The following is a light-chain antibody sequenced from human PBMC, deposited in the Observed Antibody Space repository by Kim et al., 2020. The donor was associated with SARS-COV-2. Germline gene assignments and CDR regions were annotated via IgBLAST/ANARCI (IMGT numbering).Light chain of an antibody. CDR1: QSVNGRF. Sequence: SPGEGATLSCRASQSVNGRFLAGYQQKPGQAPRLLIYGASTRATGIPDRFSGSGSGTDFTLTISRLEPEDFAMYYCQQYDSSVWTFGQGTKVDIK. V-gene: IGKV3-20*01. CDR2: GAS. J-gene: IGKJ1*01. CDR3: QQYDSSVWT.